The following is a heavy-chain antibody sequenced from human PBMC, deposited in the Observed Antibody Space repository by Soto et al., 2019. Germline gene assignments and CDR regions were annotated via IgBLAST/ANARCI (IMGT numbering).Heavy chain of an antibody. CDR3: ARADETRIYWSFDL. CDR2: FYYGGR. Sequence: QVQLQESGPGLVKPSETLSLTCTVSGGAVGYDYWSWIRQPPGEGLEWIGNFYYGGRYYNTSLKSRVSISADASNNQLSLKLTSVTAADTAVYYCARADETRIYWSFDLWGRGTLVRVSS. J-gene: IGHJ2*01. CDR1: GGAVGYDY. V-gene: IGHV4-59*02.